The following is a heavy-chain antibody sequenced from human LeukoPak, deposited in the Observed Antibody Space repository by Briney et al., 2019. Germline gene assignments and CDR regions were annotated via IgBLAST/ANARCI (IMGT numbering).Heavy chain of an antibody. J-gene: IGHJ4*02. V-gene: IGHV3-48*01. D-gene: IGHD2-15*01. CDR1: GFTFSNYN. CDR3: ARDLGHRDN. CDR2: ISSSSRTI. Sequence: PGGSLRLSCAASGFTFSNYNMNWVRQAPGKGLEWVSYISSSSRTIYYADSVKGRFTISRDNSKNTLYLQMNSLRAEDTAVYYCARDLGHRDNWGEGTLVTVSS.